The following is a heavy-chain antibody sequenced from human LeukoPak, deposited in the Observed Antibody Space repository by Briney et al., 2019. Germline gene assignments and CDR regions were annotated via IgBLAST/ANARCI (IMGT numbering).Heavy chain of an antibody. D-gene: IGHD3-22*01. CDR2: IYSGGST. CDR1: GFTVSSNY. J-gene: IGHJ4*02. Sequence: GGSLRLSCAASGFTVSSNYMSWVRQAPGKGLEWVSVIYSGGSTYYADSVKGRFTISRDNSKNTLYLQTNSLRAEDTAVYYCAREYDSSGYYYFSLGYWGQGTLVTVSS. CDR3: AREYDSSGYYYFSLGY. V-gene: IGHV3-66*01.